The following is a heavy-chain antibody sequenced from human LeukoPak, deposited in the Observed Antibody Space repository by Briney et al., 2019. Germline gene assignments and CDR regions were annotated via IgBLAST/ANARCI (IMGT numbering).Heavy chain of an antibody. Sequence: SETLSLTCTVSGGAISSSSYYWGWIRQPPGKGLEWIGSIYYSRRTYYNPSLKSRVTISVDTSKNQFSLKLSSVTAADTAVYYCARLKALVDVWGKGTTVTVSS. J-gene: IGHJ6*04. CDR2: IYYSRRT. CDR1: GGAISSSSYY. CDR3: ARLKALVDV. V-gene: IGHV4-39*07.